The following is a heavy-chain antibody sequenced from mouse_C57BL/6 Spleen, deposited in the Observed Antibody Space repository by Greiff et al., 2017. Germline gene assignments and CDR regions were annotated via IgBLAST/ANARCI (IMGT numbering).Heavy chain of an antibody. J-gene: IGHJ1*03. V-gene: IGHV1-5*01. D-gene: IGHD1-1*01. CDR2: IYPGNSDT. Sequence: EVMLVESGTVLARPGASVKMSCKTSGYTFTSYWMHWVKQRPGQGLEWIGAIYPGNSDTSYNQKFKGKAKLTAVTSASTAYMELSSLTNEDSAVYYCTRWIYGSSHRYVDVWGTGTTVTVSS. CDR3: TRWIYGSSHRYVDV. CDR1: GYTFTSYW.